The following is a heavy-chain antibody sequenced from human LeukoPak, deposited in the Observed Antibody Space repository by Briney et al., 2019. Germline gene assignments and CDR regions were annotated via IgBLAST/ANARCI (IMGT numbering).Heavy chain of an antibody. Sequence: GGSLRLSCAASGFTFSSYWMHWVRQTPGKGLVWVSRINSDGSSTVSADSVKGRFTTSRDNAMNTLYLQMNSLRAEDTAVYYCARDLRSPSDTNIAIDYWGQGTLVTVSS. V-gene: IGHV3-74*01. J-gene: IGHJ4*02. CDR3: ARDLRSPSDTNIAIDY. CDR2: INSDGSST. CDR1: GFTFSSYW.